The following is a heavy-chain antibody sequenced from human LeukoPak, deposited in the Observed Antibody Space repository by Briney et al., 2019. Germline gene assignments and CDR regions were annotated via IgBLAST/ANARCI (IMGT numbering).Heavy chain of an antibody. CDR2: IIPIFGTA. CDR1: GGTFSSYA. CDR3: ARDLTAMVTGAFDI. Sequence: SVKVSCKASGGTFSSYAISWVRQAPGQGLEWMGGIIPIFGTANYAQKFQGRVTITTDESTSTAYMELSSLRSEDTAVYYCARDLTAMVTGAFDIWGQRTMVTVSS. D-gene: IGHD5-18*01. J-gene: IGHJ3*02. V-gene: IGHV1-69*05.